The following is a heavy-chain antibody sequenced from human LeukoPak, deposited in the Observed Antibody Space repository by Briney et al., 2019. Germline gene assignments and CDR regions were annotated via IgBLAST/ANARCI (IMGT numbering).Heavy chain of an antibody. CDR1: GFTFSSYA. D-gene: IGHD6-19*01. J-gene: IGHJ3*02. V-gene: IGHV3-23*01. CDR2: ISGSGGST. CDR3: GSSGHLAFDI. Sequence: PGGSLRLSCAASGFTFSSYAMSWVRQAPGNGLEWVSAISGSGGSTYYADSVKGRFTISRDNSKNTLYLQMNSLRAEDTAVYYCGSSGHLAFDIWGQGTMVTVSS.